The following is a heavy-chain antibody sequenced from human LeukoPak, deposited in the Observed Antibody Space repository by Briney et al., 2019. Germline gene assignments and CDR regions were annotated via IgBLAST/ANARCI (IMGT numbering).Heavy chain of an antibody. D-gene: IGHD6-13*01. J-gene: IGHJ5*02. CDR1: GYTFTGYY. V-gene: IGHV1-2*02. Sequence: ASVKVSCKASGYTFTGYYMHWVRQAPGQGLEWMGWINPNSGGTNYAQKFQGRVTMTRDTSISTAYMELSRLRSDDTAVYYCARVGFSVALLAAAGVWFDPWGQGTLVTVSS. CDR2: INPNSGGT. CDR3: ARVGFSVALLAAAGVWFDP.